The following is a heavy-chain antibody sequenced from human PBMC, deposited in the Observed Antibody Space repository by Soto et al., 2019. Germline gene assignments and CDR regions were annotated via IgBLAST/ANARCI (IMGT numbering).Heavy chain of an antibody. J-gene: IGHJ4*02. V-gene: IGHV3-74*01. CDR3: TTLFEY. CDR1: GFTFTNYW. Sequence: EVQLVQSGGGSVQPGGSLRLSCAASGFTFTNYWMNWVRQVPGKGLVWVSRIDGVGTGTSYSDSVRGRFTISRDNAENTLYLQMNSLRAEDTAVYYCTTLFEYWGQGTLVTVSS. CDR2: IDGVGTGT.